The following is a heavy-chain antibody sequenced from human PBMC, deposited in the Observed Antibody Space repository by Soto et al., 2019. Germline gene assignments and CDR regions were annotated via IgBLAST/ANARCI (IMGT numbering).Heavy chain of an antibody. CDR3: ASEINRLRGGLDC. D-gene: IGHD2-21*01. J-gene: IGHJ4*02. CDR2: IIYFVGTA. V-gene: IGHV1-69*12. CDR1: GGTFSNSP. Sequence: QVQLVQSGAEVKKPGSSVKVSCKASGGTFSNSPISWVRQAPGAGLEWMGGIIYFVGTANFAQKFQGRVSITADDTTNTVYLEVNSLGSEDTAVYYCASEINRLRGGLDCWGQGTRVTVSS.